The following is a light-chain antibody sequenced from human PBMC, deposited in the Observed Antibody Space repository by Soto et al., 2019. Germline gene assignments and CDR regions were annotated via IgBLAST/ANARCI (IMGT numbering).Light chain of an antibody. CDR2: AAS. CDR1: QDIVNS. J-gene: IGKJ3*01. V-gene: IGKV1-33*01. CDR3: QHYDSLPPT. Sequence: DIQMTQSPSSLSAFVGDRVTITCQASQDIVNSLNCYQQKPGKAPKLLIYAASSLETGVTSKFSVSGSGTDFTFTISSLQPEDVATDYCQHYDSLPPTFGPGTKVDIK.